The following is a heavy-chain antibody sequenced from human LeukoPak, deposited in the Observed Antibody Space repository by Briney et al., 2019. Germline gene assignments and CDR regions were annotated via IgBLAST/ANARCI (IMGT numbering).Heavy chain of an antibody. CDR3: ARDLSSRSWYLMGY. J-gene: IGHJ4*02. CDR2: ISSSSSYI. CDR1: GFTFSTYN. D-gene: IGHD6-13*01. Sequence: PGGSLRLSCAASGFTFSTYNMNWVRQAPGKGLEWVSSISSSSSYIYYADSVKGRFTISRDNAKNSLYLQMNSLRAEDTAVYYCARDLSSRSWYLMGYWGRGTLVTVSS. V-gene: IGHV3-21*04.